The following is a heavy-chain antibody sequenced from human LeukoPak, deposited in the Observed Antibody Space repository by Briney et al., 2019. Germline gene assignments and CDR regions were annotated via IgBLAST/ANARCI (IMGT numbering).Heavy chain of an antibody. CDR1: GYTFTSYG. J-gene: IGHJ4*02. Sequence: ASVKVSCKASGYTFTSYGIAWVRQAPGQGLEWMGWINPNSGGTNYAQKFQGRVTMTRDTSISTAYMELSRLRSDDTAVYYCARAGYDSSGYYFDYWGQGTLVTVSS. CDR2: INPNSGGT. CDR3: ARAGYDSSGYYFDY. D-gene: IGHD3-22*01. V-gene: IGHV1-2*02.